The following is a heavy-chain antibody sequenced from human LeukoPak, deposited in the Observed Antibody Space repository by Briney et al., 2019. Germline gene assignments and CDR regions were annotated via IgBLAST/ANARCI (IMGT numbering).Heavy chain of an antibody. CDR3: ARDPDDSSGDGSGYYPIVY. CDR2: INPNSGGT. D-gene: IGHD3-22*01. V-gene: IGHV1-2*02. CDR1: GYTSTDYS. Sequence: NHGESLDFSCKASGYTSTDYSIHWVRQAPGQGLEWMGWINPNSGGTKYAQKFQGRVTMTRDTSSSPAYMELSRLRSDDTAVYSCARDPDDSSGDGSGYYPIVYWGQGTLVTVSS. J-gene: IGHJ4*02.